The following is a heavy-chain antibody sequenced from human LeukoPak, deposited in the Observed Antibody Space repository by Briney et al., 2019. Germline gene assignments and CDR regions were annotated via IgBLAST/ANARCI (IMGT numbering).Heavy chain of an antibody. CDR2: ISYDGSNK. J-gene: IGHJ4*02. V-gene: IGHV3-30-3*01. D-gene: IGHD6-13*01. CDR3: ARFSSSWLDY. Sequence: HAGGSLRLSCAASGFTFSSYAMHWVRQAPGKGLEWVAVISYDGSNKYYADSVKGRFTISRDNAKNSLYLQMNSLRDEDTAVYYCARFSSSWLDYWGQGTLVTVSS. CDR1: GFTFSSYA.